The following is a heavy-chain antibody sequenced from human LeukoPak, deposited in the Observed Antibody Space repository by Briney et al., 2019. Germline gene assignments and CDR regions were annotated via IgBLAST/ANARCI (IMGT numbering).Heavy chain of an antibody. CDR1: GFTFSSYA. V-gene: IGHV3-23*01. CDR2: ISGSGGST. CDR3: AKDQAVAGTVHPPAY. D-gene: IGHD6-19*01. Sequence: GGSLRLSCAASGFTFSSYAMSWVRQAPGKGLDWVSAISGSGGSTYYADSVKGRFTISRDNSKNTLYLQMNSLRAEDTAVYYCAKDQAVAGTVHPPAYWGQGTLVTVSS. J-gene: IGHJ4*02.